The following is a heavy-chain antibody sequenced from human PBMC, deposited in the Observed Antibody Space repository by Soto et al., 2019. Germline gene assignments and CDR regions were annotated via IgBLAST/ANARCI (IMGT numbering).Heavy chain of an antibody. J-gene: IGHJ4*02. CDR1: GFTFSSYD. Sequence: EVQLLESGGGLVQPGGSQRLSCAASGFTFSSYDMSWVRQAPGKGLEWVSTISGSDGTTYYADSVKGRFTISRDDSKNTLYLQMNSLRAEDTAVYFCAKDSRLTALPDHWGQGTLVTVSS. CDR3: AKDSRLTALPDH. D-gene: IGHD6-25*01. CDR2: ISGSDGTT. V-gene: IGHV3-23*01.